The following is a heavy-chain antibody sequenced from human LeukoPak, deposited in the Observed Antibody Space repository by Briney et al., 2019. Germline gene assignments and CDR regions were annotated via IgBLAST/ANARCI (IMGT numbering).Heavy chain of an antibody. CDR1: GYTFTSYG. J-gene: IGHJ6*03. D-gene: IGHD3-10*01. V-gene: IGHV1-18*01. Sequence: ASVKVSCKASGYTFTSYGISWVRQAPGQGLEWMGWISAYNGNTNYAQKLQGRVTMTTDTSTSTAYMELRSLRSDDTAVYYCARSITMVRGVIISYYYYMDVWGKGTTVTVSS. CDR2: ISAYNGNT. CDR3: ARSITMVRGVIISYYYYMDV.